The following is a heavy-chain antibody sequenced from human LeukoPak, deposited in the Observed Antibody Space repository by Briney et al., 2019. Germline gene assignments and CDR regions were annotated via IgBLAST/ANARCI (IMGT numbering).Heavy chain of an antibody. V-gene: IGHV3-21*01. CDR2: ISSSSSYI. Sequence: GGSLRLSCAASGFTFSSYSMNWVRQAPGKGLEWVSSISSSSSYIYYADSVKGRFTISRGNAKNSLYLQMNSLRAEDTAVYYCARDTDYYYDSSGPHDYWGQGTLVTVSS. CDR3: ARDTDYYYDSSGPHDY. CDR1: GFTFSSYS. J-gene: IGHJ4*02. D-gene: IGHD3-22*01.